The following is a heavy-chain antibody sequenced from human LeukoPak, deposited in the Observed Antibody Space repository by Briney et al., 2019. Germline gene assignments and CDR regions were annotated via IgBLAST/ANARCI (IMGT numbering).Heavy chain of an antibody. CDR3: ARDYLGGNPDAFDI. V-gene: IGHV4-39*07. J-gene: IGHJ3*02. D-gene: IGHD4-23*01. Sequence: SETLSLTCTVSGDSISSSSYYWGWIRQPPGKELEWIGSIYYSESTYYNPSLNSRVTISVDTSKNQFSLKLSSVTAADTAVYYCARDYLGGNPDAFDIWGQGTMVTVSS. CDR1: GDSISSSSYY. CDR2: IYYSEST.